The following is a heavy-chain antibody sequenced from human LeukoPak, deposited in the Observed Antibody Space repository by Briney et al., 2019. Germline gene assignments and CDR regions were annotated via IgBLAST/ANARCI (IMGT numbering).Heavy chain of an antibody. J-gene: IGHJ6*02. Sequence: GRSLRLSCAASGFTVSSYGMHWVRQAPGKGLEWVAVIWYDGSNKYYADSVKGRFTISRDNSKNTLYLQMNSLRAEDTAVYYCARDRSRHCSGGSCYPYYQYYYYYYGMDVWGQGTTVTVSS. V-gene: IGHV3-33*01. CDR1: GFTVSSYG. CDR2: IWYDGSNK. CDR3: ARDRSRHCSGGSCYPYYQYYYYYYGMDV. D-gene: IGHD2-15*01.